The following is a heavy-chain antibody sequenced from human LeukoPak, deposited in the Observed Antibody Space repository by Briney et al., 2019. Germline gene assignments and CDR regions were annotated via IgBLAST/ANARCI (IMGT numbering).Heavy chain of an antibody. CDR2: IKQDGSEK. CDR3: ARDREYYYDSSGYIDY. V-gene: IGHV3-7*01. Sequence: PGGSLRLSCAASGFTFSSYWMSWVRQAPGKGLEWVANIKQDGSEKYYVDSVKGRFTISGDNAKNSLYLQMNSLRAEDTAVYYCARDREYYYDSSGYIDYWGQGTLVTVSS. J-gene: IGHJ4*02. D-gene: IGHD3-22*01. CDR1: GFTFSSYW.